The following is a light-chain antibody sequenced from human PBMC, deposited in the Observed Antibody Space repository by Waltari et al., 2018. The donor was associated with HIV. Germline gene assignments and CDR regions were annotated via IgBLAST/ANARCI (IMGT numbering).Light chain of an antibody. CDR1: ALPKQY. J-gene: IGLJ2*01. CDR3: QSADSSGTYVL. Sequence: SPGQTARITCSGDALPKQYTYWYQQKPGQAPVMVIYKDSERPSGIPERFSGSSSGTTVTLTISGVQAEDEADYYCQSADSSGTYVLFGGGTKLTVL. V-gene: IGLV3-25*03. CDR2: KDS.